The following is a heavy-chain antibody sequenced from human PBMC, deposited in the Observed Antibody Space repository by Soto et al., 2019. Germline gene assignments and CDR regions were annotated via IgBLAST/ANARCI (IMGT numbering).Heavy chain of an antibody. V-gene: IGHV3-48*01. CDR2: ISSSSSTI. Sequence: GGSLRLSCAASGFTFDDYAMHWVRQTPGKGLEWVSGISSSSSTIFYADSVKGRFTISRDNAKNSLYLRMNSLRAGDTAVYYCAREYGYGDYDYYYGMDVWGQGTTVTVPS. J-gene: IGHJ6*02. CDR1: GFTFDDYA. D-gene: IGHD4-17*01. CDR3: AREYGYGDYDYYYGMDV.